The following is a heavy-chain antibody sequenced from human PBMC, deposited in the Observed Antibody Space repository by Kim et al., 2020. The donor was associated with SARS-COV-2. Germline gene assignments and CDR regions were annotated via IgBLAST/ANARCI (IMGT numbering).Heavy chain of an antibody. CDR2: IYYSGST. CDR1: GGSISSGGYY. CDR3: ARGGDLWFGELKGSYYYYGMDV. J-gene: IGHJ6*02. Sequence: SETLSLTCTVSGGSISSGGYYWSWIRQHPGKGLEWIGYIYYSGSTYYNPSLKSRVTISVDTSKNQFSLKLSSVTAADTAAYYCARGGDLWFGELKGSYYYYGMDVWGQGTTVTVSS. V-gene: IGHV4-31*03. D-gene: IGHD3-10*01.